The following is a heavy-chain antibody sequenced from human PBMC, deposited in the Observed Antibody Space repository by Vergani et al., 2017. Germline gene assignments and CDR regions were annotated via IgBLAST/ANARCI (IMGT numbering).Heavy chain of an antibody. CDR1: GGSVSSGSYY. Sequence: QVQLQESGPGLVKPSETLSLTCTVSGGSVSSGSYYWSWIRQPAGKGLEWIGYIYYSGSTNYNPSLKSRVTISVDTSKNQFSLKLSSVTAADTAVYYCATAAILPTYYYDSSGWNYWGQGTLVTVSS. V-gene: IGHV4-61*10. D-gene: IGHD3-22*01. CDR3: ATAAILPTYYYDSSGWNY. J-gene: IGHJ4*02. CDR2: IYYSGST.